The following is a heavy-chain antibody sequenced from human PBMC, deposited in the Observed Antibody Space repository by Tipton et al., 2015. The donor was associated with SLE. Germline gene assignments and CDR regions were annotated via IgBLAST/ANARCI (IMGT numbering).Heavy chain of an antibody. CDR3: ARRFYDSSGYFDAFDI. CDR1: GGSFSGYY. D-gene: IGHD3-22*01. CDR2: IYHSGST. V-gene: IGHV4-34*01. Sequence: TLSLTCAVYGGSFSGYYWSWIRQPPGKGLEWIGSIYHSGSTYYNPSLKSRVTISVDTSKNQFSLKLSSVTAADTAVYYCARRFYDSSGYFDAFDIWGQGTMVTVSS. J-gene: IGHJ3*02.